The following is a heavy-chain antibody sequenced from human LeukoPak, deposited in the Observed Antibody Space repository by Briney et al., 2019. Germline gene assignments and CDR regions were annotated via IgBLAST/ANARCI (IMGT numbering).Heavy chain of an antibody. CDR3: ARKEFLGWLLRPDYYYYGMDV. Sequence: SVKVSCKASGGTFSSYAISWVRQAPGQGLEWMGGIIPIFGTANYAQKFQGRVTITADESTSTAYMELSSLRSEDTAVYYCARKEFLGWLLRPDYYYYGMDVWGQGTTVTVSS. CDR2: IIPIFGTA. CDR1: GGTFSSYA. D-gene: IGHD3-3*01. J-gene: IGHJ6*02. V-gene: IGHV1-69*13.